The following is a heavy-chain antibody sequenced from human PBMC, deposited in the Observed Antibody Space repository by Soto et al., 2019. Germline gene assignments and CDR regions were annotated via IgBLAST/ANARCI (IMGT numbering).Heavy chain of an antibody. V-gene: IGHV1-3*01. J-gene: IGHJ6*02. CDR1: GYTFTSYA. Sequence: ASVKVSCKASGYTFTSYAMHWVRQAPGQRLEWMGWINAGNGNTKYSQKFQGRVTITRDTSASTAYMELSSLRSEDTAVYYCAILPRTIPLGAHGMDVWGQGTTVTVSS. CDR3: AILPRTIPLGAHGMDV. CDR2: INAGNGNT. D-gene: IGHD3-16*01.